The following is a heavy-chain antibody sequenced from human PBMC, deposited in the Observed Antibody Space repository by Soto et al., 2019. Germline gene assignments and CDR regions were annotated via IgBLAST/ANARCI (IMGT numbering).Heavy chain of an antibody. V-gene: IGHV4-59*08. Sequence: TETLSITCTVSGGSISSYYWSWIRQPPGKGLEWIGYIYYSGSTNYNPSLKSRVTISVDTSKNQFSLKLSSVTAADTAVYYCARRQPGYSSGWYFDYWGQGTLVTVSS. D-gene: IGHD6-19*01. CDR3: ARRQPGYSSGWYFDY. CDR2: IYYSGST. J-gene: IGHJ4*02. CDR1: GGSISSYY.